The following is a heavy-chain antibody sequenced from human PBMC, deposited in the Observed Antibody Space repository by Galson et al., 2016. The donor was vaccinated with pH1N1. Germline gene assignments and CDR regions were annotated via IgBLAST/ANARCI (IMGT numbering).Heavy chain of an antibody. V-gene: IGHV3-7*03. CDR1: GFTISSYW. D-gene: IGHD5-24*01. Sequence: SLRLSCAASGFTISSYWMNWVRQAPGKGLEWVANIKHDGSDKYYVDSVKGRFTISRDNVKNSMFLHMYSLRAEDTAVYYCARAVATRESFWGQGTLVTVSS. J-gene: IGHJ4*02. CDR3: ARAVATRESF. CDR2: IKHDGSDK.